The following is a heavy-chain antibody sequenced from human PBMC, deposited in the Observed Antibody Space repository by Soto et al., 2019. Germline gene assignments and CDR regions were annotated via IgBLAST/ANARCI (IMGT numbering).Heavy chain of an antibody. CDR3: ARVEGTRTTNFYHYMDV. Sequence: VQLVQSGAEVKRPGSSVKVSCKAPVGTFSDYNIAWVRQARGQGLEWMGRIIPKLGITNYAHKFQDRVRITADKAKSTAYMELTSLRYEDTDVYFCARVEGTRTTNFYHYMDVWGEGTTVTVS. CDR1: VGTFSDYN. D-gene: IGHD2-8*01. CDR2: IIPKLGIT. J-gene: IGHJ6*03. V-gene: IGHV1-69*02.